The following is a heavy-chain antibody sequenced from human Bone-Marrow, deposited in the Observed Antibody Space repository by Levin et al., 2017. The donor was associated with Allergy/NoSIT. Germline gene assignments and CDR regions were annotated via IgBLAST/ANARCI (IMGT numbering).Heavy chain of an antibody. CDR1: GDSMNSGGSF. CDR2: ISYSGST. V-gene: IGHV4-39*01. D-gene: IGHD3-22*01. J-gene: IGHJ5*02. CDR3: ARSHRMMVVVTTTFWFDP. Sequence: SETLSLTCTVSGDSMNSGGSFWGWIRQPPGKGLEWIGSISYSGSTYYNPALRSRVGMSVDTSKNQFSLKLKSVTAADTAVYYCARSHRMMVVVTTTFWFDPWGQGTLVTVSS.